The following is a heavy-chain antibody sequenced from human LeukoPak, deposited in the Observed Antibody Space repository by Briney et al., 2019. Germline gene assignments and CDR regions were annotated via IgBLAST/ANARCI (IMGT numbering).Heavy chain of an antibody. Sequence: ASVKVSCKASGYTFTGYYMHWVRQAPGQGLEWMGRINPNSGGTNYAQKFQGRVTMTRDTSISTAYMELSSLRSEDTAVYYCASGSHYDNSGYFELFDYWGQGTLVTVSS. CDR3: ASGSHYDNSGYFELFDY. CDR2: INPNSGGT. CDR1: GYTFTGYY. V-gene: IGHV1-2*06. D-gene: IGHD3-22*01. J-gene: IGHJ4*02.